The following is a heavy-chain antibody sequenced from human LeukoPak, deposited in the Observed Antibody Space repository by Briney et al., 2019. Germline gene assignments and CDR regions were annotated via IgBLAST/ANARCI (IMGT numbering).Heavy chain of an antibody. V-gene: IGHV1-69*04. CDR1: GDTFSSYA. J-gene: IGHJ5*02. Sequence: SVKVSCKASGDTFSSYAISWVRQAPGQGLEWMGRIIPILGIANYAQKFQGRVTITADKSTSTAYMELSSLRSEDTAVYYCARYSSSTSPSDWFDPWGQGTLVTASS. D-gene: IGHD6-6*01. CDR2: IIPILGIA. CDR3: ARYSSSTSPSDWFDP.